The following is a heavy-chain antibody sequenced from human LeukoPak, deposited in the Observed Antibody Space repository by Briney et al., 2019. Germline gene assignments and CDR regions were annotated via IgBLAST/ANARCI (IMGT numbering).Heavy chain of an antibody. Sequence: PSETLSLTCAVYGGSFSGYYWSWIRQPPGKGLEWIGEINHSGSTNYNPSLKSRVTISVDTSKNQFSLKLSSMTAADTTVYYCASFGGSYPFDYWGQGTLVTVSS. CDR1: GGSFSGYY. D-gene: IGHD1-26*01. V-gene: IGHV4-34*01. J-gene: IGHJ4*02. CDR2: INHSGST. CDR3: ASFGGSYPFDY.